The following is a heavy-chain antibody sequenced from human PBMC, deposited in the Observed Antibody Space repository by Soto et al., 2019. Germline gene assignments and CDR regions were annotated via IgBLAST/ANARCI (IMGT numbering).Heavy chain of an antibody. D-gene: IGHD2-2*02. J-gene: IGHJ6*02. CDR3: AKDQGGYMVSGMDV. V-gene: IGHV1-2*02. CDR2: INPNSGAT. Sequence: XSVKVSCEASGYTFPDYCIYWRRQAPVHGLEWMGWINPNSGATNYAHNFQGRVTMTRDTSIRAAYMELSRLSSDDTAVYYCAKDQGGYMVSGMDVWGQGTTVTVSS. CDR1: GYTFPDYC.